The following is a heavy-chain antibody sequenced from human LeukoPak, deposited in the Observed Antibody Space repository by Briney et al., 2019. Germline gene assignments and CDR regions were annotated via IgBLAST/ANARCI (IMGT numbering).Heavy chain of an antibody. CDR2: ISAYNGNT. CDR3: AREFLDFWSGYGHWFDP. V-gene: IGHV1-18*01. J-gene: IGHJ5*02. D-gene: IGHD3-3*01. CDR1: GYTFTSYG. Sequence: GASVKVSCKASGYTFTSYGISWVRQAPGQGLEWMGWISAYNGNTNYAQKLQGRVTMTRDTSISTAYMELSRLRSDDTAVYYCAREFLDFWSGYGHWFDPWGQGTLVTVSS.